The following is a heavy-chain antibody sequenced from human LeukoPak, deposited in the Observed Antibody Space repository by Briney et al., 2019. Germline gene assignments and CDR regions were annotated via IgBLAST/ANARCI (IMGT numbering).Heavy chain of an antibody. CDR2: ISSSSSYI. CDR1: GFTFSSYS. V-gene: IGHV3-21*04. D-gene: IGHD6-13*01. Sequence: PGGSLRLSCAASGFTFSSYSMNWVRQAPGKGLEWVSSISSSSSYIYYADSVKGRFTISRDNSKNSLYLQMNSLRTEDTALYYCAKAGSSSWYYFDYWGQGTLVTVSS. CDR3: AKAGSSSWYYFDY. J-gene: IGHJ4*02.